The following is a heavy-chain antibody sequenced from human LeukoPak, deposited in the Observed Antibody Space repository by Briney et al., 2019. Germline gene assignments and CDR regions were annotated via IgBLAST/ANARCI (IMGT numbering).Heavy chain of an antibody. CDR3: ASYDFWSGYTDY. V-gene: IGHV4-39*07. CDR1: GGSISSSSYY. Sequence: SSETLSLTCTVSGGSISSSSYYWGWIRQPPGKGLEWIGSIYYSGSTYYNPSLKSRVTISVDTSKNQFSLKLSSVTAADTAVYYCASYDFWSGYTDYWGQGTLVTVSS. CDR2: IYYSGST. D-gene: IGHD3-3*01. J-gene: IGHJ4*02.